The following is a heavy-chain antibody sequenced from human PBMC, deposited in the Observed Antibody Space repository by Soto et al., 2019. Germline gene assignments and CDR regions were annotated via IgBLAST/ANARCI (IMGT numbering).Heavy chain of an antibody. CDR1: GGSISDYY. CDR2: ILYTGYT. D-gene: IGHD3-10*01. J-gene: IGHJ5*02. V-gene: IGHV4-59*01. CDR3: ARERGEAVGDLLPHGLFVR. Sequence: PSATLSLTCTVSGGSISDYYWSWIRQPPGKGLEWIGYILYTGYTNYNPSLKSRITISIDTSRNQFSLRLSSATAADTAVYYGARERGEAVGDLLPHGLFVRCSQGTRVTV.